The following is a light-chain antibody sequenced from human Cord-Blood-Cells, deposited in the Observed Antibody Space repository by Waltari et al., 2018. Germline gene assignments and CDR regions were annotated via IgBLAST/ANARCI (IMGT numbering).Light chain of an antibody. CDR2: GKN. Sequence: SSELTQDPAVSVALGQTVRITCQGDSLRSSYASWYQQKPGQAPVLVIYGKNNRPSCTPDLFSGASSGNTASLTITGAQAEDEADYYGNARDSSGNQRYVFGTDTQVTVL. CDR3: NARDSSGNQRYV. J-gene: IGLJ1*01. CDR1: SLRSSY. V-gene: IGLV3-19*01.